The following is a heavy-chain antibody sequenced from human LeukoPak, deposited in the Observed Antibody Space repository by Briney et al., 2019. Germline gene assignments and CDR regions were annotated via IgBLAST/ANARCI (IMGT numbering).Heavy chain of an antibody. J-gene: IGHJ4*02. Sequence: GGSLRLSCAASGFTLSTYYMHWVRQAPGKGLVWVSRIHSDGSTTYYADSVKGRFTISRDSAKNTLYLQMNSLRVEDTAVYYCARSSGWYSRWGQGTLVTVSS. CDR1: GFTLSTYY. V-gene: IGHV3-74*01. CDR3: ARSSGWYSR. D-gene: IGHD6-19*01. CDR2: IHSDGSTT.